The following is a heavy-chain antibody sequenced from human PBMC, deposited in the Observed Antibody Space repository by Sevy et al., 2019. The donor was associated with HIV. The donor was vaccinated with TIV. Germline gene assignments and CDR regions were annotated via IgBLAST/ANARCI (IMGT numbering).Heavy chain of an antibody. CDR3: AREALYYYDSERHYDDAFDM. V-gene: IGHV3-7*01. D-gene: IGHD3-22*01. J-gene: IGHJ3*02. CDR1: GFTFSSHY. CDR2: IKQDGSDK. Sequence: GESLKISCAASGFTFSSHYMSWVRQAPGKGLEWVANIKQDGSDKFNVESVKGRFTISRDNAKNSLYLQLSSLRAEDTAMYFCAREALYYYDSERHYDDAFDMWGQGTMVTVSS.